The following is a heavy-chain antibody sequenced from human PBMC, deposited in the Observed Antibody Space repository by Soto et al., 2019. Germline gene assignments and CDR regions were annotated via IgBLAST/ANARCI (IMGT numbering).Heavy chain of an antibody. V-gene: IGHV4-59*01. CDR1: GGSISSYY. J-gene: IGHJ5*02. CDR2: IYYSGST. Sequence: SETLSLTCTVSGGSISSYYWSWIRQPPGKGLEWIGYIYYSGSTNYNPSLKSRVTISVDTSKNQFSLKLSSVTAADTAVYYCARLVKDSSSGDWFDPWGQGTLVTVSS. CDR3: ARLVKDSSSGDWFDP. D-gene: IGHD6-13*01.